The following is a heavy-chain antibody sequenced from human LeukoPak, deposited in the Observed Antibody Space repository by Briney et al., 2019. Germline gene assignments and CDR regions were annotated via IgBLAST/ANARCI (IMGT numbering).Heavy chain of an antibody. V-gene: IGHV5-51*01. CDR3: VRQGFTSASGWD. J-gene: IGHJ4*02. Sequence: GESLKISCKGSGYRFNSYWIGWVRQRPGKGLEWMVIIYPGDSDIRYSPSFQGQVTISADKSIKTVYLQWNSLKASDTAIYYCVRQGFTSASGWDWGQGTLVTVSP. D-gene: IGHD3-10*01. CDR2: IYPGDSDI. CDR1: GYRFNSYW.